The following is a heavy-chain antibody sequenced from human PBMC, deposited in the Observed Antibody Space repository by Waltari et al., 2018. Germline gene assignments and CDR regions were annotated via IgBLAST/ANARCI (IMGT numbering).Heavy chain of an antibody. CDR2: ISNNGATT. Sequence: EVQLLESGGNLVQPGGSLGLSCVASGFALNSHAMTWVRRAPGKGLEWVSFISNNGATTYYADSVKGRFTVSRDNSKNTLYLQMNSLRADDTAVYYCARMRDDYWGQGALVTVSS. V-gene: IGHV3-23*01. J-gene: IGHJ4*02. CDR3: ARMRDDY. CDR1: GFALNSHA.